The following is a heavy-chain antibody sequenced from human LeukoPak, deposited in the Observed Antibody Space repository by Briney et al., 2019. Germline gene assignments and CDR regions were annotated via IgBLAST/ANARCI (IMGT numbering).Heavy chain of an antibody. CDR1: GDSVSSNNGA. CDR3: ARDVGTTGWHTFDY. D-gene: IGHD3-9*01. J-gene: IGHJ4*02. CDR2: TYYRSKWS. Sequence: SQTLSLTCAISGDSVSSNNGAWIWIRQSPSRGLEWLGRTYYRSKWSNAESLISLITISPVTSKNQFSLQLYSVTPEDTAVYYCARDVGTTGWHTFDYWGQGTLVTVSS. V-gene: IGHV6-1*01.